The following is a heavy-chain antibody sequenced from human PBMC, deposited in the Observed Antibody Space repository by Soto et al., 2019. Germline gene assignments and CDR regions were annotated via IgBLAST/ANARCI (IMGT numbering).Heavy chain of an antibody. CDR2: IIPILGIA. Sequence: ASVKVSCKASGGTFSSYTISWVRQAPGQGLEWMGRIIPILGIANYAQKFQGRVTITADKSTSTAYMELSSLRSEDTAVYYCARDYGDQNFDYWGQGTLVTVSS. J-gene: IGHJ4*02. V-gene: IGHV1-69*02. D-gene: IGHD4-17*01. CDR1: GGTFSSYT. CDR3: ARDYGDQNFDY.